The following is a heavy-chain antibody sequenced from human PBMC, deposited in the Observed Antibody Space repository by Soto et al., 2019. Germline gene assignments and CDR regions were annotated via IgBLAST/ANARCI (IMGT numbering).Heavy chain of an antibody. CDR3: AKGKHVSPDY. D-gene: IGHD3-16*01. CDR1: GFTFSSYG. CDR2: ISYDGSNK. Sequence: QVQLVESGGGVVQPGRSLRLSFAASGFTFSSYGMHWVRQAPGKGLEWVAVISYDGSNKYYADSVKGRFTISRDNSKNTLYLQMNSLRAEDTAVYYCAKGKHVSPDYWGQGTLVTVSS. V-gene: IGHV3-30*18. J-gene: IGHJ4*02.